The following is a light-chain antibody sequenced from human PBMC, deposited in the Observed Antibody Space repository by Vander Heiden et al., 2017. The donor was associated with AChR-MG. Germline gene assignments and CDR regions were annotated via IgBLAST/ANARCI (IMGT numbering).Light chain of an antibody. V-gene: IGKV2-30*02. J-gene: IGKJ1*01. CDR3: MQGTHWPPWT. Sequence: DVVMTQSPLSLPVTLGQPASISCRSSQSLVHSDGNTYLNWFQQRPGQSPRRLIYKVSNRDSGVPDRFSGSGSGTDSTLKISRVEAEDVGVYYCMQGTHWPPWTFGQGTKEEIK. CDR2: KVS. CDR1: QSLVHSDGNTY.